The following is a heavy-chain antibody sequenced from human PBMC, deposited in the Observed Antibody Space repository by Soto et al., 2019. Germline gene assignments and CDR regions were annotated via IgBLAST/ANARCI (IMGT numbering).Heavy chain of an antibody. CDR1: GGTFSSYA. CDR3: ARENCITTTYSYDY. Sequence: SCKASGGTFSSYAISWVRQPPGKGLEWIGYIYYTGSTNHNPSLKSRVTISIDRSKNRFSLKLSSVTSADTAMYYCARENCITTTYSYDYWGQGTLVTVSS. J-gene: IGHJ4*02. D-gene: IGHD2-2*01. CDR2: IYYTGST. V-gene: IGHV4-59*01.